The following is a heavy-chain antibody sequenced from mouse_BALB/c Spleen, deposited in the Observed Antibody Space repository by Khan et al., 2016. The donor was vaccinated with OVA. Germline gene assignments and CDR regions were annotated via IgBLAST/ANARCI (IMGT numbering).Heavy chain of an antibody. Sequence: QVQLQQSGAELVKPGASVKISCKASGYTFTSYYMYWVKQRPGQGLEWIGGINPSNGGAHFNEKFKNKATLTVDKSSSTAYMQLSSLTSEDSAVYSCVSSGYGNPLAYWGQGTLVTVSA. CDR1: GYTFTSYY. J-gene: IGHJ3*01. D-gene: IGHD2-1*01. V-gene: IGHV1S81*02. CDR3: VSSGYGNPLAY. CDR2: INPSNGGA.